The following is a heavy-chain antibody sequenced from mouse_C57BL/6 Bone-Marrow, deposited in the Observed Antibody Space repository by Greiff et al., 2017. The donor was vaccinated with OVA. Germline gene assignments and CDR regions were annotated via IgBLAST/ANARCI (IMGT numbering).Heavy chain of an antibody. CDR2: IRNKANGYTT. CDR3: ARYAPSPIYYDYFYYAMDY. J-gene: IGHJ4*01. CDR1: GFTFTDYY. D-gene: IGHD2-4*01. V-gene: IGHV7-3*01. Sequence: EVQGVESGGGLVQPGGSLSLSCAASGFTFTDYYMSWVRQPPGKALEWLGFIRNKANGYTTEYSASVKGRFTISRDNSQSILYLQMNALRAEDSATYYCARYAPSPIYYDYFYYAMDYWGQGTSVTVSS.